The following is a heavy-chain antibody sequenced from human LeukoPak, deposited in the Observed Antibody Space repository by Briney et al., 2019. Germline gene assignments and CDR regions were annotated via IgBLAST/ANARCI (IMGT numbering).Heavy chain of an antibody. D-gene: IGHD3-22*01. J-gene: IGHJ4*02. CDR3: ARVGHYYDSSGYKKGGFDY. CDR2: INPNSGGT. CDR1: GYTFTGYY. V-gene: IGHV1-2*02. Sequence: ASVKVSCKASGYTFTGYYMHWVRQAPGQGLEWMGWINPNSGGTNYAQKFQGRVTMTRDTSNSTAYMELSRLRSDDTAVYYCARVGHYYDSSGYKKGGFDYWGQGTLVTVS.